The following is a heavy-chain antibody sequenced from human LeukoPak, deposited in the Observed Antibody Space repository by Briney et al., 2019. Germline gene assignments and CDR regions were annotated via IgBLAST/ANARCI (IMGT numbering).Heavy chain of an antibody. CDR2: ISGSGDST. V-gene: IGHV3-23*01. CDR3: ARCYTYGTTWFGGLDV. D-gene: IGHD3-10*01. J-gene: IGHJ6*02. CDR1: GFTFSSYA. Sequence: PGGSLRLSCAASGFTFSSYALNWVRQAPEKGLEWVSVISGSGDSTYYADSVKGRFTISRDNSKNTLYLQMNSLRAEDTAVYYCARCYTYGTTWFGGLDVWGQGTTVTVSS.